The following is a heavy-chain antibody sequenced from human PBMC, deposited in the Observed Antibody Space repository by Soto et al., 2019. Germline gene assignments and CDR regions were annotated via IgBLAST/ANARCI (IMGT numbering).Heavy chain of an antibody. D-gene: IGHD3-22*01. J-gene: IGHJ4*02. CDR1: GGSFSGYY. CDR3: ARGISMILAVQQDAPDSYFFDS. CDR2: INHSGNT. V-gene: IGHV4-34*01. Sequence: PSETLSLTCAVYGGSFSGYYWSWIRQPPGKGLEWIGEINHSGNTNQNPSLKSRVTISVDTSKNQFSLKLKSVTAADTAVYYCARGISMILAVQQDAPDSYFFDSWGQGTRVTVS.